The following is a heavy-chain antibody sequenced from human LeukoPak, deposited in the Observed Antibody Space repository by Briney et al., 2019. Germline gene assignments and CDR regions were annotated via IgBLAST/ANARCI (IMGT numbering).Heavy chain of an antibody. CDR1: GGSISSYY. CDR3: ARAYSYDAFEI. CDR2: IYYSGST. V-gene: IGHV4-59*01. D-gene: IGHD2-21*01. Sequence: SETLSLTCTVSGGSISSYYWSWIRQPPGKGLEWIGYIYYSGSTNYNPSLKSRVTISVDTSKSQFSLKLSSVTAADTAVYYCARAYSYDAFEIWGQGTMVTVSS. J-gene: IGHJ3*02.